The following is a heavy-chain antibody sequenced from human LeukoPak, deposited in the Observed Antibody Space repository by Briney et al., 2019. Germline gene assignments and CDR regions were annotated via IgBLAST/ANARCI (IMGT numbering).Heavy chain of an antibody. CDR3: ARDYDFWSGPYAFDI. V-gene: IGHV4-59*01. CDR2: IYYSGST. Sequence: SETLSLTCTVSGGSISSYYRSWIRQPPGKGLEWIGYIYYSGSTNYNPSLKSRVTISVDTSKNQFSLKLSSVTAADTAVYYCARDYDFWSGPYAFDIWGQGTMVTVSS. CDR1: GGSISSYY. D-gene: IGHD3-3*01. J-gene: IGHJ3*02.